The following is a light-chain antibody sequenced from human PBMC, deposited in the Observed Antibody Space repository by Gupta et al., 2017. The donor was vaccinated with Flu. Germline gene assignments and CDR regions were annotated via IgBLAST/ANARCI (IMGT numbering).Light chain of an antibody. Sequence: QSALTQPRSVSGSPGQSVTISCTGTSSDVGGYDYVSWYQQHPGKGPKLIIFDVNKRPSGVPDRFSGSNSGNTASLTISGLQADDEADYHCYSYAGSYTIWVFGTGTKVTVL. J-gene: IGLJ1*01. CDR2: DVN. CDR1: SSDVGGYDY. V-gene: IGLV2-11*01. CDR3: YSYAGSYTIWV.